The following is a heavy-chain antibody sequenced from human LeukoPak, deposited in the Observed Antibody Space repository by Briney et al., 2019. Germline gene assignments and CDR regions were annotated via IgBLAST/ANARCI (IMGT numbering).Heavy chain of an antibody. CDR3: ARGRGYSYPNYYGMDV. CDR2: IYYSGST. V-gene: IGHV4-30-4*02. D-gene: IGHD5-18*01. CDR1: GGSISSGDYY. J-gene: IGHJ6*02. Sequence: SETLSLTCTVSGGSISSGDYYWSWIRQPPGKGLEWIGYIYYSGSTYYNPSLKSRVTISVDTSKNQFSLKLSSVTAADTAVYYCARGRGYSYPNYYGMDVWGQGTTVTVSS.